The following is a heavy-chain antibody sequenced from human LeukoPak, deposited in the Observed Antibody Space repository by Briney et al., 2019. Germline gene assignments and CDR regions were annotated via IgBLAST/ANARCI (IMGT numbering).Heavy chain of an antibody. J-gene: IGHJ4*02. CDR1: GYSFTSYW. CDR2: IDPSDSET. D-gene: IGHD5-18*01. CDR3: ARQTAMGRSGDY. Sequence: GESLKISCQASGYSFTSYWIGWVRQMPGKGLEWMGIIDPSDSETRYTPSFQGQVTTSVDKSLTTADLQWNSLKASDTAMYYCARQTAMGRSGDYWGQGTLVTVSS. V-gene: IGHV5-51*01.